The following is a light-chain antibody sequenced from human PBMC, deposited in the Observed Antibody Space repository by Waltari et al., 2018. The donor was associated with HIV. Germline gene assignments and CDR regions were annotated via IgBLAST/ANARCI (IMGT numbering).Light chain of an antibody. Sequence: QSVLTQPTSASGTPGQRVTISCSGSSSNIGSNYVYWYHQLPGTAPKLLIYRNNQRPSGVPDRFSGSKSGTSASLAISGLRSEDEADYYCAAWDDSLSGGGVFGGGTKLTVL. CDR1: SSNIGSNY. CDR3: AAWDDSLSGGGV. CDR2: RNN. J-gene: IGLJ3*02. V-gene: IGLV1-47*01.